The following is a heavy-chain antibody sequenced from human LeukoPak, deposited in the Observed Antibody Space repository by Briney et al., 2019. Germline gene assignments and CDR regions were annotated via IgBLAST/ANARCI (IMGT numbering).Heavy chain of an antibody. V-gene: IGHV3-21*01. CDR1: GFTFSSYS. CDR2: ISSSSSYI. Sequence: GGSLRLSCAASGFTFSSYSMNWVRQAPGKGLEWVSSISSSSSYIYYADSVKGRFTISRDTAKISPYLQMNSLRAEDTAVYYCARDGYYDLWSGYRNFDYWGQGPLVTVSS. D-gene: IGHD3-3*01. J-gene: IGHJ4*02. CDR3: ARDGYYDLWSGYRNFDY.